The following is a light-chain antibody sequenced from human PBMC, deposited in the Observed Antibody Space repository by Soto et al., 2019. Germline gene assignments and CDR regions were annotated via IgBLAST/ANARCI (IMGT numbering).Light chain of an antibody. V-gene: IGLV2-8*01. Sequence: QSVLSQPPSASGSPGQSVTISCTGTSSDVGGYNYVSWYQHHPGKAPKLMIYEVTKRPSGVPDRFSGSKSGNTASLTVSGLQAEDDSDYYCSSYAGSNKVVFGGGTKLTVL. CDR2: EVT. J-gene: IGLJ2*01. CDR1: SSDVGGYNY. CDR3: SSYAGSNKVV.